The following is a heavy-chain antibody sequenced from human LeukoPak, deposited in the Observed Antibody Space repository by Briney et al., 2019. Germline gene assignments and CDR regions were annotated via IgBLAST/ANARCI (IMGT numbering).Heavy chain of an antibody. J-gene: IGHJ4*02. Sequence: ASVKVSCKASGYTFTGYYMHWMRQAPGQGLEWMGWINPNSGGTNYAQKFQGWVTMTRDTSISTAYMELSRLRSDDTAVYYCAREIGCSSTSCYAAFDYWGQGTLVTVSS. CDR2: INPNSGGT. V-gene: IGHV1-2*04. CDR3: AREIGCSSTSCYAAFDY. D-gene: IGHD2-2*01. CDR1: GYTFTGYY.